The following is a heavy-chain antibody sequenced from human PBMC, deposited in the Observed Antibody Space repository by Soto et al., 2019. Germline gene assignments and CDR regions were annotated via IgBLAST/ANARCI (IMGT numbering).Heavy chain of an antibody. D-gene: IGHD6-13*01. J-gene: IGHJ5*02. V-gene: IGHV3-30*18. Sequence: QVQLVESGGGVVQPGRSLRLSCAASGFTFSSYGMHWVRQAPGKGLEWVAVISYDGSNKYYADSVKGRFTIFRDNSKNTLYLQMNSLRAEDTAVYYCAKESHSSSWYSDWFDPWGQGTLVTVSS. CDR2: ISYDGSNK. CDR3: AKESHSSSWYSDWFDP. CDR1: GFTFSSYG.